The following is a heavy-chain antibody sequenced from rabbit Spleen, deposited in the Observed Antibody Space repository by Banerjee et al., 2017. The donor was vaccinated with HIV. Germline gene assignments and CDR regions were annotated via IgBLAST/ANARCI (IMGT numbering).Heavy chain of an antibody. V-gene: IGHV1S45*01. D-gene: IGHD8-1*01. CDR2: IYAGSSGST. CDR3: ARDTASNYDRTFNL. J-gene: IGHJ4*01. Sequence: QQQLEESGGGLVKPGGTLTLTCKASGIDFSSSYYMCWVRQAPGKGLEWIACIYAGSSGSTYYASWAKGRFTISKTSSTTVTLQMTSLTAADTATYFCARDTASNYDRTFNLWGQGTLVTVS. CDR1: GIDFSSSYY.